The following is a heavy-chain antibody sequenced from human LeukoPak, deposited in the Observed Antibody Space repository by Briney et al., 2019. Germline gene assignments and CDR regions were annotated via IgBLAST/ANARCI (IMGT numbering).Heavy chain of an antibody. CDR3: ARGYCSGGSCVNWFDS. V-gene: IGHV1-69*05. CDR1: GGTFSSYA. CDR2: IISFFGSA. J-gene: IGHJ5*01. D-gene: IGHD2-15*01. Sequence: ASVKVSCKASGGTFSSYAISWVRQAPGQGREWVGRIISFFGSANYVQKFQGRLSITTDESTSTAYMELSSLRSEDTAVYHCARGYCSGGSCVNWFDSWGQGTLVTVSS.